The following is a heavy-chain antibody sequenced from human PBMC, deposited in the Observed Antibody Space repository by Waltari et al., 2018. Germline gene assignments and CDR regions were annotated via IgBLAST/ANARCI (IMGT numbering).Heavy chain of an antibody. J-gene: IGHJ4*02. CDR3: AILGEGFDY. CDR2: ITPVNGNT. CDR1: GYTFTYRY. V-gene: IGHV1-45*02. Sequence: QMQLVQSGAEVKKTGSSVKVSCKASGYTFTYRYLHWVRQAPGQALEGMGWITPVNGNTNDAQKFQDRVTITRDRSMSTAYMELSSLRSEDTAMYYCAILGEGFDYWGQGTLVTVSS. D-gene: IGHD3-10*01.